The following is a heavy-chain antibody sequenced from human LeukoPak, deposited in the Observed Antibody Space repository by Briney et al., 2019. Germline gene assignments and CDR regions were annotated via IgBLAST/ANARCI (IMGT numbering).Heavy chain of an antibody. J-gene: IGHJ5*02. CDR1: GYTFTSNY. CDR2: ISPSGGST. Sequence: ASVKVSCKAFGYTFTSNYMHWVRQAPGQGPEWMGVISPSGGSTTYAQKFQGRVTLTRDMSTSTDYLELSSLRSEDTAVYYCARDLGQLLYFNWFDPWGQGTLVTVSS. D-gene: IGHD3-10*01. CDR3: ARDLGQLLYFNWFDP. V-gene: IGHV1-46*01.